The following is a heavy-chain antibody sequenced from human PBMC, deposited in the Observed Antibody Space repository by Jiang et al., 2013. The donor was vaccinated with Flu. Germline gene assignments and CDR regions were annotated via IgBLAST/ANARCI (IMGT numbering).Heavy chain of an antibody. CDR1: GGTFSSYT. CDR2: IIPILGIA. J-gene: IGHJ5*02. V-gene: IGHV1-69*04. CDR3: ARDWYVEMATIKGYNWFDP. Sequence: SGAEVKKPGSSVKVSCKASGGTFSSYTISWVRQAPGQGLEWMGRIIPILGIANYAQKFQGRVTITADKSTSTAYMELSSLRSEDTAVYYCARDWYVEMATIKGYNWFDPWGQGTLVTVSS. D-gene: IGHD5-24*01.